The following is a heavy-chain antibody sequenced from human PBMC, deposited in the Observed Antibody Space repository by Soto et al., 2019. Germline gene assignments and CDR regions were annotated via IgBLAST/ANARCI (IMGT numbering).Heavy chain of an antibody. V-gene: IGHV3-64D*06. CDR2: ISSNGGTT. Sequence: GGSLRLSCSASGFTFSSYAMHWVRQAPGKGVEYASGISSNGGTTYYVDSVKGRFIISRDNSKNTLYLQLSSLRTEDTAVYYCVKDPGAVTGDEYFQHWGLGTLVTDSS. CDR1: GFTFSSYA. CDR3: VKDPGAVTGDEYFQH. J-gene: IGHJ1*01. D-gene: IGHD6-19*01.